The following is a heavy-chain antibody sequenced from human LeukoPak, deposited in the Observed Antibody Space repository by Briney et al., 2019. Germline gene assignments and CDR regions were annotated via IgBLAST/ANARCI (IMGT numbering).Heavy chain of an antibody. V-gene: IGHV3-23*01. CDR2: ICGSGGST. J-gene: IGHJ4*02. Sequence: SGGSLRLSCAASGFTFSSYAMSWVRQAPGKGLERVSAICGSGGSTYYADSVKGRFTISRDNSKNTLYLQMNSLRAEDTAVYYCAKVVARQQVDYWGQGTLVTVSS. CDR1: GFTFSSYA. D-gene: IGHD6-13*01. CDR3: AKVVARQQVDY.